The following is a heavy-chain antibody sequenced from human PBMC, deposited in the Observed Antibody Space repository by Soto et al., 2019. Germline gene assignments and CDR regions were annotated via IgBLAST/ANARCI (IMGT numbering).Heavy chain of an antibody. CDR3: ARGPAAYYDILTGSGALDY. CDR2: ISSSSSYI. CDR1: GFTFSSYS. V-gene: IGHV3-21*01. D-gene: IGHD3-9*01. Sequence: PGGSLRLSCAASGFTFSSYSMNWVRQAPGKGLEWVSSISSSSSYIYYADSVKGRFTISRDNAKNSLYLQMNSLRAEDTAVYYCARGPAAYYDILTGSGALDYWGQGTLVNVSS. J-gene: IGHJ4*02.